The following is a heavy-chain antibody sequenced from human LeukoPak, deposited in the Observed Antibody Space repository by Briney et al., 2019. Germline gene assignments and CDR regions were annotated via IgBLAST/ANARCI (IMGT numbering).Heavy chain of an antibody. Sequence: PGRSLRLSCAASGFAFSSYAMHWVREAPGKGLEWVALISYDGSNNYYADSVKGRFTISRDNSKNTLYLQMNSLRAEDTAVYYCARDPERGPHYYMDVWGKGTTVTVSS. CDR2: ISYDGSNN. D-gene: IGHD3-16*01. CDR3: ARDPERGPHYYMDV. J-gene: IGHJ6*03. V-gene: IGHV3-30*04. CDR1: GFAFSSYA.